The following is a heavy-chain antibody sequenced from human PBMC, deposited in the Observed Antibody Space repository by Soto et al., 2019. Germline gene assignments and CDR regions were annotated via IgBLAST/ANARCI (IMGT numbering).Heavy chain of an antibody. CDR2: ISGSGGST. CDR3: AKDYGNYYGSGSYYCVVDY. J-gene: IGHJ4*02. V-gene: IGHV3-23*01. CDR1: GFTFSSYA. D-gene: IGHD3-10*01. Sequence: EVQLLESGGGLVQPGGSLRLSCAASGFTFSSYAMSWVRQAPGKGLEWVSAISGSGGSTYYADSVKGRFTISRDNSKNTLYLQINSLRAEDTAVYYCAKDYGNYYGSGSYYCVVDYWGQGTLVTVSS.